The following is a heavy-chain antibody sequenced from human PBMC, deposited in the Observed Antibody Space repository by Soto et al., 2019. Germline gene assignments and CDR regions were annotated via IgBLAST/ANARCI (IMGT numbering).Heavy chain of an antibody. Sequence: SVKVSCKASGGTFSSYAISWVRQAPGQGLEWMGGIIPIFGTANYAQKFQGRVTITADESTSTAYMELSSLRSEDTAVYYCARDSRGYSYGPVSPYNWFDPWGQGTLVTVSS. J-gene: IGHJ5*02. D-gene: IGHD5-18*01. CDR2: IIPIFGTA. CDR3: ARDSRGYSYGPVSPYNWFDP. V-gene: IGHV1-69*13. CDR1: GGTFSSYA.